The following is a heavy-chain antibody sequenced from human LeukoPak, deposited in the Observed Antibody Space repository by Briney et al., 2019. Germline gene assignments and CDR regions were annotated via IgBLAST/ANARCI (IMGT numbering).Heavy chain of an antibody. Sequence: SETLSLTCTVSGGSISSYYWSWIRQPPGKGLEWIGYIYYSGSTNYNPSLKSRVTISVDTSKNQFSLKLSSVTAADTAVYYCARARGYSYGSIRFDYWGQGTLVTVCS. D-gene: IGHD5-18*01. V-gene: IGHV4-59*01. CDR2: IYYSGST. CDR1: GGSISSYY. J-gene: IGHJ4*02. CDR3: ARARGYSYGSIRFDY.